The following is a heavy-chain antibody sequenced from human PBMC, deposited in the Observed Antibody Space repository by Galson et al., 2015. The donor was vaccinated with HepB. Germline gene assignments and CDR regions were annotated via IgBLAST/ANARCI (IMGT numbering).Heavy chain of an antibody. CDR1: GFTFSSYG. CDR2: IWYDGSNK. V-gene: IGHV3-33*01. J-gene: IGHJ3*02. CDR3: ARDLWIQLPGAFDI. D-gene: IGHD5-18*01. Sequence: SLRLSCAASGFTFSSYGMHWVRQAPGKGLEWVAVIWYDGSNKYYADSVKGRFTISRDNSKNTLYLQMNSLRAEDTAVYYCARDLWIQLPGAFDIWGQGTMVTVSS.